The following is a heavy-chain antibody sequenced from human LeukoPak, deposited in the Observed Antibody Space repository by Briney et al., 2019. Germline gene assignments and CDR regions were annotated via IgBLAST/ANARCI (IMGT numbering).Heavy chain of an antibody. CDR3: ARDSRVVVVAATPEYYYYGMDV. D-gene: IGHD2-15*01. Sequence: ASVKVSCKASGYTFTSYGISWVRQAPGQGLEWMGWISAYNGNTNYAQKLQGRVTMTTDTSTSTAYMELRSLRSDDTAVYYCARDSRVVVVAATPEYYYYGMDVWGQGTTVTVSS. V-gene: IGHV1-18*01. CDR2: ISAYNGNT. J-gene: IGHJ6*02. CDR1: GYTFTSYG.